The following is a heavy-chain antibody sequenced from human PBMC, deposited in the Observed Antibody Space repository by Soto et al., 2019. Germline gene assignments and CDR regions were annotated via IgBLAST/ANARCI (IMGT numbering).Heavy chain of an antibody. CDR3: ARRYGGNLDY. CDR1: GDSISSYY. J-gene: IGHJ4*02. D-gene: IGHD1-26*01. Sequence: PSETLSLTCTVSGDSISSYYWSWIRQPPGKGLEWIGYIYYNVNTNYNPSLKSRVTISVDTSKNQFSLKLSSVTAADTAVYYCARRYGGNLDYWGQGTLVTVSS. V-gene: IGHV4-59*08. CDR2: IYYNVNT.